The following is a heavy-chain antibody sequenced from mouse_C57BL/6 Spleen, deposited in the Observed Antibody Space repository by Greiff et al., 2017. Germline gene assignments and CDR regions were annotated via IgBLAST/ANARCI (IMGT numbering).Heavy chain of an antibody. V-gene: IGHV1-54*01. CDR2: INPGSGGT. D-gene: IGHD2-5*01. CDR1: GYAFTNYL. Sequence: QVQLQQSGAELVRPGTSVKVSCKASGYAFTNYLIEWVKQRPGQGLEWIGVINPGSGGTNYNEKFKGKATLTADKSSSTAYLQLSSLTSEDTAVYYCTAPYYSNWGYFDVWGTGTTVTVSS. CDR3: TAPYYSNWGYFDV. J-gene: IGHJ1*03.